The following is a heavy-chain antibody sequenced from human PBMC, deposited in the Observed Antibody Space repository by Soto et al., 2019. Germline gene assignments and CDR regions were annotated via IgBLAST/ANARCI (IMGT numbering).Heavy chain of an antibody. Sequence: GGSLRLSCAASGFTFSSYAMSWVRQAPGKGLEWVSAISGSGGSTYYADSVKGRFTISRDNCKNALFLQMDSLRPEDTAVYYCAKEIAVAGDLDYWGPGTLVDVSS. J-gene: IGHJ4*01. CDR3: AKEIAVAGDLDY. V-gene: IGHV3-23*01. CDR2: ISGSGGST. D-gene: IGHD6-19*01. CDR1: GFTFSSYA.